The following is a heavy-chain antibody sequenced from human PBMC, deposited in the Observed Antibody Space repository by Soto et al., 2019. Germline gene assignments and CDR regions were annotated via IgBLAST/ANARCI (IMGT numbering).Heavy chain of an antibody. V-gene: IGHV1-2*04. CDR1: GYTFTGYY. Sequence: ASVKVSCKASGYTFTGYYMHWVRQAPGQGLEWMGWINPNSGGTNYAQKFQGWVTMTRDTSISTAYMELSRLRSDDTAVYYCARDNPVAVAGHYYYYGMEVWGQGTTVTVPS. D-gene: IGHD6-19*01. CDR3: ARDNPVAVAGHYYYYGMEV. J-gene: IGHJ6*02. CDR2: INPNSGGT.